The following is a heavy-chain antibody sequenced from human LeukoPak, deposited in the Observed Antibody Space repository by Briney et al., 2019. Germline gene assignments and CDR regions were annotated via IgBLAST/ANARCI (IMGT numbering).Heavy chain of an antibody. Sequence: ASVKVSCKASGYTFTSYDINWVRQATRQGLEWMGWMNPNSGNTGYAQKFQGRVTMTRNTSISTAYMELSSLRSEDTAVYYCARGRFTMVRGAHYYFDYWGQGTLVTVSS. CDR2: MNPNSGNT. CDR3: ARGRFTMVRGAHYYFDY. V-gene: IGHV1-8*01. D-gene: IGHD3-10*01. CDR1: GYTFTSYD. J-gene: IGHJ4*02.